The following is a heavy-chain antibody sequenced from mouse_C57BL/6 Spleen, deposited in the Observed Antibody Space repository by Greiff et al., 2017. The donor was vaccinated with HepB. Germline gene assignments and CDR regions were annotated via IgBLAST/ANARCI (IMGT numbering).Heavy chain of an antibody. CDR3: VVNLLLHY. D-gene: IGHD1-1*01. J-gene: IGHJ2*01. V-gene: IGHV1-15*01. CDR2: IDPETGGT. CDR1: GYTFTDYE. Sequence: VQLQQSGAELVRPGASVTLSCKASGYTFTDYEMHWVKQTPVHGLEWIGAIDPETGGTAYNQKFKGKAILTADKSSSTAYMELRSLTTEDSAVYYCVVNLLLHYWGQGTTLTVSS.